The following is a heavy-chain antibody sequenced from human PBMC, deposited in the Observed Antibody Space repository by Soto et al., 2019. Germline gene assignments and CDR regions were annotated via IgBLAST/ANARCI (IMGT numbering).Heavy chain of an antibody. D-gene: IGHD5-18*01. V-gene: IGHV1-2*02. CDR1: GYTVTGYY. CDR2: INPNSGGT. Sequence: ASVKVSCKASGYTVTGYYLHWVRQAPGQGLEWMGWINPNSGGTNYAQKFQGTVTMTRDTSISTAYMELSRLRSDDTAVYYCARVDTAMVRIQTFDYWGQGTLVTVS. CDR3: ARVDTAMVRIQTFDY. J-gene: IGHJ4*02.